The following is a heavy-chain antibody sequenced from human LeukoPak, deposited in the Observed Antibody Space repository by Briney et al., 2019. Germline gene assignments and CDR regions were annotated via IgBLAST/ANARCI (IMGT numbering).Heavy chain of an antibody. J-gene: IGHJ4*02. CDR1: GGSFSGYY. Sequence: SETLSLTCAVYGGSFSGYYWSWIRQPPGKGLEWIGEINHSGSTNYNPSLKSRVTISVDTSKNQLSLKLSSVTAADTAVYYCARGVVPGLTVVPGWGYYFDYWGQGTLVTVSS. V-gene: IGHV4-34*01. D-gene: IGHD4-23*01. CDR3: ARGVVPGLTVVPGWGYYFDY. CDR2: INHSGST.